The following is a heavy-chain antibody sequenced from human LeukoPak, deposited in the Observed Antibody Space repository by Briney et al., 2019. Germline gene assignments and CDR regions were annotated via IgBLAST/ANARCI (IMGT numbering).Heavy chain of an antibody. V-gene: IGHV3-66*01. CDR2: IYRGGST. D-gene: IGHD3-16*02. CDR1: ELSVGSYY. Sequence: PGGSLRLSCAASELSVGSYYMTWVRQAPGKGLEWISLIYRGGSTYYAHSVKGRFTISRDNSKNTLYLQLNSLTAEDTDVYYCARDRRELSAYYYYYRDVWGKGPTVTVSS. CDR3: ARDRRELSAYYYYYRDV. J-gene: IGHJ6*03.